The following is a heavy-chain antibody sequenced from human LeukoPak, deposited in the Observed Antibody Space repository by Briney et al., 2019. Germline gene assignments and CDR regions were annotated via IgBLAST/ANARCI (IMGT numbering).Heavy chain of an antibody. CDR3: ARVPEMTTFTPGNYYYYYMDV. V-gene: IGHV3-20*04. D-gene: IGHD5-24*01. Sequence: GGSLRLSCAASGFTFDDYGMSWVRQAPGKGLEWVSGINWNGGSTGYADSVKGRFTISGDNAKNSLYLQMNSLRAEDTALYYCARVPEMTTFTPGNYYYYYMDVWGKGTTVTVSS. J-gene: IGHJ6*03. CDR1: GFTFDDYG. CDR2: INWNGGST.